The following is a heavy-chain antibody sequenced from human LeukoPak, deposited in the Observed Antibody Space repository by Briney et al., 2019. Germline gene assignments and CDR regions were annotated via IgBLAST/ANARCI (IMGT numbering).Heavy chain of an antibody. CDR1: GYTFTSYD. CDR3: ARTVRSVVAAPRYYFDY. Sequence: ASVTVSCKASGYTFTSYDINWVRQAPGQGLEWMGWMNPNSGNTGYAQKFQGRVTMTRNTSISTAYMELSSLRSEDTAVYYCARTVRSVVAAPRYYFDYWGQGTLVTVSS. CDR2: MNPNSGNT. V-gene: IGHV1-8*01. D-gene: IGHD2-15*01. J-gene: IGHJ4*02.